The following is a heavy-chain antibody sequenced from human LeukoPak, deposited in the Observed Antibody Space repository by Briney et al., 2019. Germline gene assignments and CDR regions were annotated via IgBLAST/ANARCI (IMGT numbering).Heavy chain of an antibody. CDR1: GGSITSGDYY. CDR2: IYYSGST. J-gene: IGHJ3*02. CDR3: ARARGIAARREVEAFDI. V-gene: IGHV4-30-4*08. Sequence: SETLSLTCTVSGGSITSGDYYWSWIRQPPGKGLEWIGYIYYSGSTYYNPSLKSRVTISVDTSKNQFSLKVDSVTAADTAVYYCARARGIAARREVEAFDIWGQGTMVTVSS. D-gene: IGHD6-6*01.